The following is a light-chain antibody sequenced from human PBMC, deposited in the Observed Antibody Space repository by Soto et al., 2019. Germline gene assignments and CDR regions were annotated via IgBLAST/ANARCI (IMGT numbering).Light chain of an antibody. J-gene: IGLJ2*01. Sequence: QTVVSQPPSASGTPGQRVTISCSGSSSNIGSNTVNWYQQLPGTAPKLLMYSNNQRPSGVPDRFSGSKSGTSASLAISGLQTDDEADYYCSTWDDRLNGVVFGGGTQLTVL. CDR3: STWDDRLNGVV. CDR2: SNN. V-gene: IGLV1-44*01. CDR1: SSNIGSNT.